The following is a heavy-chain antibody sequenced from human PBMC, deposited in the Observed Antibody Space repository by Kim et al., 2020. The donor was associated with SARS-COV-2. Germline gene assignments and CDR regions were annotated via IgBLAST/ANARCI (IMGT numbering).Heavy chain of an antibody. J-gene: IGHJ3*02. CDR3: ARGFIEDDAFDI. CDR1: GGSISSSSYY. V-gene: IGHV4-39*07. D-gene: IGHD1-26*01. Sequence: SETLSLTCTVSGGSISSSSYYWGWIRQPPGKGLEWIGSIYYSGSTYYNPSLKSRVTISVDTSKNQFSLKLSSVTAADTAVYYCARGFIEDDAFDIWGQGT. CDR2: IYYSGST.